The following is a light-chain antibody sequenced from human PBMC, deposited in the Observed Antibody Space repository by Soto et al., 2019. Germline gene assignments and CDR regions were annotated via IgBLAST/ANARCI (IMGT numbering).Light chain of an antibody. Sequence: DIVMTQSPLSLPATPGEPASISCRSSQSLLHSNGYNYLDWYLQKPGQSPQLLIYWGSNRASGVPERFSGSGSGTDFTLKISRVEAEDVGVYYCMQALQTPWTFGQGTKVDIK. CDR3: MQALQTPWT. J-gene: IGKJ1*01. CDR2: WGS. V-gene: IGKV2-28*01. CDR1: QSLLHSNGYNY.